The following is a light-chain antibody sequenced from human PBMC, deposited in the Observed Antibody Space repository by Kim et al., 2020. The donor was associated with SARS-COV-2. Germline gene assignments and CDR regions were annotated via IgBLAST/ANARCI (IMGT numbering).Light chain of an antibody. V-gene: IGKV4-1*01. CDR1: QSVLYSSNNKNY. CDR3: QQYYSTLGT. CDR2: WAS. J-gene: IGKJ4*01. Sequence: DIVMTQSPDSLAVSLGERATINCKSSQSVLYSSNNKNYLAWYQQKPGQPPKLLIYWASTRESGVPDRFSGSGSGTDFTLTISSLQAEDVALYYCQQYYSTLGTFGGGTKVDIK.